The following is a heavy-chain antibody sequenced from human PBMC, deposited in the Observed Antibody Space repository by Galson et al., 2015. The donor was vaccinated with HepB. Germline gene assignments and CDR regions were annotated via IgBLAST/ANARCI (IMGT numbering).Heavy chain of an antibody. D-gene: IGHD3-9*01. CDR2: ISGSGDRT. Sequence: SLRLSCAVSGLTVNYYAMSWVRQAPGRGLEWVSAISGSGDRTHYADSVKGRLTISRDNSKNTVFLEMGSLRPEDTAVYYCAKDALYYDILTHRNYFDYWGQGTLVTVSS. CDR1: GLTVNYYA. CDR3: AKDALYYDILTHRNYFDY. V-gene: IGHV3-23*01. J-gene: IGHJ4*02.